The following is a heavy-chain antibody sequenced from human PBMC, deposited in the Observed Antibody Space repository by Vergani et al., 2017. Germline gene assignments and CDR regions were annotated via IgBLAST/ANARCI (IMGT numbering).Heavy chain of an antibody. CDR3: ARSGYCAHGVCYMTYYDYMDV. J-gene: IGHJ6*03. V-gene: IGHV3-33*01. Sequence: QVQLEESGGGVVQPGRSLRLSCAGSGFTLSSHAMHWVRQAPGKGLEWVAFIWYDGSKDYYADSVKGRFTISRDNSKNTLYLKMNNLRAADTAVYYCARSGYCAHGVCYMTYYDYMDVWGKGTAVTVSS. CDR2: IWYDGSKD. D-gene: IGHD2-8*01. CDR1: GFTLSSHA.